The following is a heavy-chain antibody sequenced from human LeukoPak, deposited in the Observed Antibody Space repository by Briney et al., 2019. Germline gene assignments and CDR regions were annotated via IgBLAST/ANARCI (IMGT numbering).Heavy chain of an antibody. J-gene: IGHJ2*01. CDR1: GGSFSGNY. Sequence: PSETLSLTCAVYGGSFSGNYWSWIRQPPGKGLEWIGEINHSGSTNYNPSLKSRVTLSIDTSKNQFSLKLSSVTAADTAVYYCARGRYYGSGSYHIYFDLWGRAPWSLSPQ. CDR3: ARGRYYGSGSYHIYFDL. CDR2: INHSGST. D-gene: IGHD3-10*01. V-gene: IGHV4-34*01.